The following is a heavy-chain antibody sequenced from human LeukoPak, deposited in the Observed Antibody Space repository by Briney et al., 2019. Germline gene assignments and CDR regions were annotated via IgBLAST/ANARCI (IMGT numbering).Heavy chain of an antibody. CDR1: GFIFRKHK. D-gene: IGHD4-23*01. J-gene: IGHJ4*02. V-gene: IGHV3-7*01. CDR3: ARESYGGTGFDF. Sequence: GGSLRLSCKVSGFIFRKHKMSWVRQAPGKGLEWVAKLKEDGSEQKYVDSVKGRFTISRDNAKDSLFLHMSSLRVEDTGIYYCARESYGGTGFDFWGQGTLSTVSS. CDR2: LKEDGSEQ.